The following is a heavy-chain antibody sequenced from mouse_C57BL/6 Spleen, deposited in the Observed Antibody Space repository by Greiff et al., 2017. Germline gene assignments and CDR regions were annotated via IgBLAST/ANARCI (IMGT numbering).Heavy chain of an antibody. CDR2: INPSTGGT. J-gene: IGHJ2*01. D-gene: IGHD1-1*01. CDR1: GYSFTGYY. Sequence: VQLQQSGPELVKPGASVKISCKASGYSFTGYYMHWVKQSSEKSLEWIGEINPSTGGTSYNQKFKGKATLTVDKSSSTAYMQLKSLTSEDSAVYYCARGATVVATRGLFDYWGQGTTLTVSS. V-gene: IGHV1-43*01. CDR3: ARGATVVATRGLFDY.